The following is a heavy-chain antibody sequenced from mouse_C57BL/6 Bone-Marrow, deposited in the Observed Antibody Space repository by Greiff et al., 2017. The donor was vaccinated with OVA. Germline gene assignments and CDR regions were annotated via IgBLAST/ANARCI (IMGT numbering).Heavy chain of an antibody. Sequence: QVQLKQSGAELVRPGTSVKVSCKASGYAFTNYLIEWVKQRPGQGLEWIGVINPGSGGTNYNEKFKGKATLTADKSSSTAYMQLSSLTSEDSAVYFCARLTTVVATDYFDYWGQGTTLTVSS. D-gene: IGHD1-1*01. V-gene: IGHV1-54*01. CDR1: GYAFTNYL. CDR2: INPGSGGT. J-gene: IGHJ2*01. CDR3: ARLTTVVATDYFDY.